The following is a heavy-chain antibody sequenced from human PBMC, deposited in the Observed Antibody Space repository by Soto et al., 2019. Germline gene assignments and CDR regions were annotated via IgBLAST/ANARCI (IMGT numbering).Heavy chain of an antibody. J-gene: IGHJ4*02. CDR2: IYHSGST. D-gene: IGHD1-1*01. Sequence: PSETLSLTCTVSGGSISSGGYYWSWIRQHPGKGLEWIGYIYHSGSTYYNPSLKSRVTISVDRSKNQFSLKLSSVTAADTAVYYCARDTTPSLWGQGTLVTVSS. V-gene: IGHV4-31*03. CDR3: ARDTTPSL. CDR1: GGSISSGGYY.